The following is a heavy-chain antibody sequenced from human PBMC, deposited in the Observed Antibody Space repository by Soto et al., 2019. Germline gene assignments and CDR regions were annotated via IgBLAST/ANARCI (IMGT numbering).Heavy chain of an antibody. V-gene: IGHV3-23*01. CDR2: LSSGGGTT. CDR3: AKDGDWYDFSTGYYSRGNYFDY. Sequence: EVLLLDSGGGLVQPGGSLRLSCAASGFVFNNYAMSWVRQAPGEGLEWVATLSSGGGTTYYTDSVKGRFTISRDNSMNLLYLQMNSLRADDTAVYYCAKDGDWYDFSTGYYSRGNYFDYWGQGTLVTVSS. D-gene: IGHD3-3*01. CDR1: GFVFNNYA. J-gene: IGHJ4*02.